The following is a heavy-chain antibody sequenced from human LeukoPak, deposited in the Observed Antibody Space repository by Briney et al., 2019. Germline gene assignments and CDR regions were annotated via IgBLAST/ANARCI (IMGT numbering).Heavy chain of an antibody. J-gene: IGHJ3*02. D-gene: IGHD4-17*01. Sequence: QAGGSLRLSCAASGFTFSHYGMHWVRQTPDKGLQWVAFIRYDGTNKYYADAVKGRFTVSRDNSKDTLNLQMKSLRAEDTGLYYCAKGNTVTTPHNFFDMWGQGTIITVSS. V-gene: IGHV3-30*02. CDR3: AKGNTVTTPHNFFDM. CDR1: GFTFSHYG. CDR2: IRYDGTNK.